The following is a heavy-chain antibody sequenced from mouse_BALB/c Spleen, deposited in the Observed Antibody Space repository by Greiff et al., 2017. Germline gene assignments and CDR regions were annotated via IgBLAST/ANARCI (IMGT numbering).Heavy chain of an antibody. J-gene: IGHJ3*01. CDR3: ARWDYYGTFAY. CDR1: GYTFTSYW. CDR2: IDPSDSYT. D-gene: IGHD1-1*01. Sequence: QVQLQQSGAELVKPGASVKLSCKASGYTFTSYWMHWVKQRPGQGLEWIGEIDPSDSYTNYNQKFKGKATLTVDKSSSTAYMQLSSLTSEDSAVYYCARWDYYGTFAYWGQGTLVTVSA. V-gene: IGHV1-69*02.